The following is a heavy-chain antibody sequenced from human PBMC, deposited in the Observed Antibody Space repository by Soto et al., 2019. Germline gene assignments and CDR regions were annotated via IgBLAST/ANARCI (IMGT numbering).Heavy chain of an antibody. Sequence: QVELVQCEAEEKKPGASVTVSCKASGYTFTSYAMHWVRQAPGQRLEWMGWINAGNGNTKYSQKFQGRVTITRDTSASTAYMELSSLRSEDTAVYYCARGSGYYYWDDYWGQGTLVTVSS. D-gene: IGHD3-22*01. V-gene: IGHV1-3*05. J-gene: IGHJ4*02. CDR2: INAGNGNT. CDR1: GYTFTSYA. CDR3: ARGSGYYYWDDY.